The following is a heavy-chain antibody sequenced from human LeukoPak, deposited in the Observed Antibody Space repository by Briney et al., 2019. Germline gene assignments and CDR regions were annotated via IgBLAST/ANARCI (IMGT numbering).Heavy chain of an antibody. Sequence: GGSLSLSCAASGFTFSDYYMSWIRQAPGKGLEWVSAISGSGGSTYYADSVKGRFTISRDNSKNTLYLQMNSLRAGDTAVYYCAKGDYGGNSSPFDYWGQGTLVTVSS. J-gene: IGHJ4*02. CDR3: AKGDYGGNSSPFDY. D-gene: IGHD4-23*01. CDR2: ISGSGGST. V-gene: IGHV3-23*01. CDR1: GFTFSDYY.